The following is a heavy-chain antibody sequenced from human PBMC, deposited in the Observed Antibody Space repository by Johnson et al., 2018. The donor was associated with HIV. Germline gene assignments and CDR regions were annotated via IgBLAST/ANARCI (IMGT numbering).Heavy chain of an antibody. CDR1: GFTVSRNY. V-gene: IGHV3-66*01. CDR2: IYSGGTT. CDR3: AKRRVAGDDAFDI. D-gene: IGHD6-19*01. Sequence: VQLVESGGGLVQPGGSLRFPCAASGFTVSRNYMGWVRQAPGKGLEWVSVIYSGGTTYYADSVKGRFTISSDNSKNTLYLQMNSLGAGDTAMYYCAKRRVAGDDAFDIWGQGTMVTVSS. J-gene: IGHJ3*02.